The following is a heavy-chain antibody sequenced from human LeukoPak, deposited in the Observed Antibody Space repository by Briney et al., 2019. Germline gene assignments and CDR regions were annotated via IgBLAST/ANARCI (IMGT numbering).Heavy chain of an antibody. CDR3: ARDGPQWVAAFDN. Sequence: PSDTLSLTCTVSGPSISRYYWGWTRPPPRKGLGWIGNIYSRGSNNHNPSLKSRFTISVDPSKNQFSVKVSSVNAGDTAMYYCARDGPQWVAAFDNWGQGTLVTVSS. V-gene: IGHV4-59*01. CDR2: IYSRGSN. D-gene: IGHD6-19*01. J-gene: IGHJ4*02. CDR1: GPSISRYY.